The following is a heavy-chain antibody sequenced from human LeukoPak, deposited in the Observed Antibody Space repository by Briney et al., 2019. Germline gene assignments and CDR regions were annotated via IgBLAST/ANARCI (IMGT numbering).Heavy chain of an antibody. CDR3: ARSYGDYLNFDY. CDR1: GGSISSYY. CDR2: VYYSGST. J-gene: IGHJ4*02. V-gene: IGHV4-59*01. Sequence: SETLSLTCTVSGGSISSYYWSWIRQPPGKGLEWIGYVYYSGSTNCNPSLKSRVTISVDTSKNQFSLNLTSVTAADTAMYYCARSYGDYLNFDYWGQGSLDTVSS. D-gene: IGHD2-21*01.